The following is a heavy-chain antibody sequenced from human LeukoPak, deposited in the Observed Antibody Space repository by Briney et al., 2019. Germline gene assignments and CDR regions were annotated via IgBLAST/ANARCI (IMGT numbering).Heavy chain of an antibody. Sequence: SETLSLTCAVYGGSFSGYYWSWIRQPPGKGLEWIGEINHSGSTNYNPSLKSRVAISVDTSKNQFSLNLSSVAAADTAVYYCARQHHRGWERHFDYWGQGTLVTVSS. V-gene: IGHV4-34*01. J-gene: IGHJ4*02. CDR1: GGSFSGYY. CDR2: INHSGST. D-gene: IGHD1-26*01. CDR3: ARQHHRGWERHFDY.